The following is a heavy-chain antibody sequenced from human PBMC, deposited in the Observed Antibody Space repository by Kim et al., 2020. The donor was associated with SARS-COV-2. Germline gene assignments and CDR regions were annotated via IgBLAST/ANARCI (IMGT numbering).Heavy chain of an antibody. D-gene: IGHD2-8*01. Sequence: SETLSLTCTVSGGSISSYYWSWIRQPPGKGLEWIGYIYYSGSTNYNPSLKSRVTISVDTSKNQFSLKLSSVTAADTAVYYCARQDGWFDPWGQGTLVTVS. CDR2: IYYSGST. CDR3: ARQDGWFDP. CDR1: GGSISSYY. J-gene: IGHJ5*02. V-gene: IGHV4-59*08.